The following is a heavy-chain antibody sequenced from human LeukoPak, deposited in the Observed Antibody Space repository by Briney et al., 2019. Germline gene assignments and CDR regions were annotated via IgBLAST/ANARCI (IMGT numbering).Heavy chain of an antibody. CDR3: AKDMQAAAGRGAFDI. J-gene: IGHJ3*02. CDR1: GFTFDDYA. CDR2: ISWNSGSI. V-gene: IGHV3-9*01. Sequence: GGSLRLSCAASGFTFDDYAMHWVREAPGKGLEWVSGISWNSGSIGYADSVKGRFTISRDNAKNSLYLQMNSLRAEDTALYYCAKDMQAAAGRGAFDIWGQGTMVTVSS. D-gene: IGHD6-13*01.